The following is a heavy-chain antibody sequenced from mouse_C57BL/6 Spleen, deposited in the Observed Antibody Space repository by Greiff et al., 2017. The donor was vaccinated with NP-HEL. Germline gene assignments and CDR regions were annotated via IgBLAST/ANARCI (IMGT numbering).Heavy chain of an antibody. CDR3: ARGPYSSGYWFAY. J-gene: IGHJ3*01. CDR1: GFTFSDYG. V-gene: IGHV5-17*01. CDR2: ISSGSSTI. D-gene: IGHD3-2*02. Sequence: EVKLVESGGGLVKPEGSLKLSCAASGFTFSDYGMHWVRQAPEKGLEWVAYISSGSSTIYYADTVKGRFTISRDNAKNTLFLQMTSLRSEDTAMYYCARGPYSSGYWFAYWGQGTLVTVSA.